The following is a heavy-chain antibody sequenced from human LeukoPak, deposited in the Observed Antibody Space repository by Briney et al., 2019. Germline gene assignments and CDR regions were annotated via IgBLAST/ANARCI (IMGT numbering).Heavy chain of an antibody. CDR1: GGSTSSYY. Sequence: SETLSLTCTVPGGSTSSYYSSWIRQPPGKGLEWIGYIYYSGSTNYNPSLKSRLTISIDTSKNQFSLKLSSVTATDTAVYYCARHSGAGTGFVYWGQGTLVTVSS. CDR2: IYYSGST. CDR3: ARHSGAGTGFVY. V-gene: IGHV4-59*08. J-gene: IGHJ4*02. D-gene: IGHD6-19*01.